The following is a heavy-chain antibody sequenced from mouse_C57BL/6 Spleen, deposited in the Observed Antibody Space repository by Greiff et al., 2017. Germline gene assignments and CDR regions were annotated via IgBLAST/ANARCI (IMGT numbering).Heavy chain of an antibody. CDR2: FDPETGGT. Sequence: VQLQQSGAELVRPGASVTLSCKASGYTFTDYEMHWVKQTPVHGLEWIGAFDPETGGTAYNQKFKGKAILTADKSSSTAYMDLRSLTSEDSAVYYCTRWFLYAMDYWGQGTSVTVSS. CDR1: GYTFTDYE. J-gene: IGHJ4*01. CDR3: TRWFLYAMDY. D-gene: IGHD2-2*01. V-gene: IGHV1-15*01.